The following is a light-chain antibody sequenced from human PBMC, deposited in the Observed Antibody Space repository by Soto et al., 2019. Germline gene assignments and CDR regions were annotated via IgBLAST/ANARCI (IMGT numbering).Light chain of an antibody. J-gene: IGLJ1*01. CDR3: SSYTSSSTLYV. Sequence: QSALTQPASVSGSPGQSITISCTGTSSDVGGYSYVSWYQQHPGKAPKLMIYEVSNRPSGVSNRFSGSKSGNTASLTISGLQAEDEADYYCSSYTSSSTLYVFGTGTKGTVL. CDR1: SSDVGGYSY. CDR2: EVS. V-gene: IGLV2-14*01.